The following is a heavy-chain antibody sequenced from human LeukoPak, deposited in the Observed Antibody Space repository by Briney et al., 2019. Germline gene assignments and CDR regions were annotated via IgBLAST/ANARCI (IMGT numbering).Heavy chain of an antibody. CDR1: GFTFSSYW. CDR3: ARDPRDGRGQGAFDF. CDR2: IKQDGSEK. J-gene: IGHJ3*01. V-gene: IGHV3-7*01. D-gene: IGHD3-22*01. Sequence: GGSLRLSCAASGFTFSSYWMSWVRRAPGKGLEWVANIKQDGSEKYYVDSVKGRFTISRDNAKNSLYLQMNSLRAEDTAVYYCARDPRDGRGQGAFDFWGQGTMVTVSS.